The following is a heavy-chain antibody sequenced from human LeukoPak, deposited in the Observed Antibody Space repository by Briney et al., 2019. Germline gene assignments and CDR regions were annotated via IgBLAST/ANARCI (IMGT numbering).Heavy chain of an antibody. J-gene: IGHJ6*02. V-gene: IGHV4-31*03. D-gene: IGHD3/OR15-3a*01. CDR2: IYYSGST. CDR3: ARGRGLGPSYYYYGMDV. CDR1: GGSISSGGYY. Sequence: MTSETLSLTCTVSGGSISSGGYYWSWIRQHPGKGLEWIGYIYYSGSTNYNPSLKSRVTISVDTSKNQFSLKLSSVTAADTAVYYCARGRGLGPSYYYYGMDVWGQGTTVTVSS.